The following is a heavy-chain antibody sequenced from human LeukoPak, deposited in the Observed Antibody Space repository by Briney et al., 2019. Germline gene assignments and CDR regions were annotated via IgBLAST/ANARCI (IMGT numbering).Heavy chain of an antibody. CDR1: GYTFTSYG. J-gene: IGHJ5*02. CDR3: ARDDFWSGYYKGNWFDP. V-gene: IGHV1-18*01. Sequence: ASVKVSCKASGYTFTSYGISWVRQAPGQGLEWMGWISAYNGSTNYAQKLQGRVTMTTDTSTSTAYMELRSLRSDDTAVCYCARDDFWSGYYKGNWFDPWGQGTLVTVSS. CDR2: ISAYNGST. D-gene: IGHD3-3*01.